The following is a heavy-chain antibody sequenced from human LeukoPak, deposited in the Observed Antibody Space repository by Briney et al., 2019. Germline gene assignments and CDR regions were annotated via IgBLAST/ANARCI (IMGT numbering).Heavy chain of an antibody. D-gene: IGHD1-26*01. J-gene: IGHJ4*02. CDR2: ISWDGGST. Sequence: GGSLRLSCAASGFTFDDYAMHWVRQAPGKGLEWVSLISWDGGSTYYADSVKGRFTISRDNAQNSRYLQMNSLRAEDTAIYYCVRDRGTYRPIDYWGQGTLVTVSS. CDR1: GFTFDDYA. CDR3: VRDRGTYRPIDY. V-gene: IGHV3-43D*03.